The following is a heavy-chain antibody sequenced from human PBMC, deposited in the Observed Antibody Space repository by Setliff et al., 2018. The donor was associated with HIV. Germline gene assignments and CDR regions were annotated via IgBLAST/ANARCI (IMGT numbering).Heavy chain of an antibody. CDR2: IWYDGSNK. CDR3: AALSLRTSSVYGIISTRFDP. V-gene: IGHV3-33*01. Sequence: GGSLRLSCAASGFTFSSYGMHWVRQAPGKGLEWVAVIWYDGSNKYYADSVKGRFTISRDNSKNTLYLQMNSLRAEDTAVYYCAALSLRTSSVYGIISTRFDPWGQGTLVTVSS. D-gene: IGHD2-8*01. J-gene: IGHJ5*02. CDR1: GFTFSSYG.